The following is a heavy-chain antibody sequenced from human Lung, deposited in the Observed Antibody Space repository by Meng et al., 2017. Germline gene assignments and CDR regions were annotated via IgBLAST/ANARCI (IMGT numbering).Heavy chain of an antibody. CDR2: INTDASIT. CDR1: GFTFSSYN. CDR3: ARDADWVIFDH. Sequence: GESLKISCAASGFTFSSYNMHWVRQTPEEGLVWVSRINTDASITTYADSVKSRLTISRDDAKNTVYLQMNSLSAEDTAVYYCARDADWVIFDHWGQGALVTVSS. V-gene: IGHV3-74*03. J-gene: IGHJ4*02. D-gene: IGHD3-9*01.